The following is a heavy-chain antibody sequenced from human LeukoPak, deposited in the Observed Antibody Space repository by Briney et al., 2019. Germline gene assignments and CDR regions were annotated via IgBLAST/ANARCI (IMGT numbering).Heavy chain of an antibody. D-gene: IGHD5-12*01. CDR3: AKDTIVATWYYYGMDV. J-gene: IGHJ6*02. Sequence: GGSLRLSCAASGFTFSSYAMSWVRQAPGKGLEWVSAISGSGGSTYYADSVQGRFTISRDNSKNTLYLQMNSLRAEDTAVYYCAKDTIVATWYYYGMDVWGQGTTVTVSS. CDR2: ISGSGGST. V-gene: IGHV3-23*01. CDR1: GFTFSSYA.